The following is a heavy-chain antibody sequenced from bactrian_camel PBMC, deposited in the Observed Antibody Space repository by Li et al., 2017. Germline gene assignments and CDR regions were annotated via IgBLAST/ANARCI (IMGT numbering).Heavy chain of an antibody. J-gene: IGHJ4*01. CDR1: GYTASWSR. CDR2: LYIDSGTT. V-gene: IGHV3S40*01. CDR3: AATPSLWGVCGLKSDYAY. D-gene: IGHD3*01. Sequence: VQLVESGGGSVQSGGSLSLSCAASGYTASWSRMGWFRQAKEKEREAVATLYIDSGTTYYADSVKGRFTISRDNAKNTVYLQMNSLKPEDTAMYYCAATPSLWGVCGLKSDYAYWGQGTQVTVS.